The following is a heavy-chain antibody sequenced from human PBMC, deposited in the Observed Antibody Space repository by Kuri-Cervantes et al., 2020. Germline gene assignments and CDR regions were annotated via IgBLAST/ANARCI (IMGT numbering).Heavy chain of an antibody. D-gene: IGHD6-13*01. J-gene: IGHJ4*02. Sequence: GESLKISCAASGFTFSSYDMHWVRQATGKGLEWVSAIGTAGDTYYPGSVKGRFTISRENAKNSLYLRMNSLRAGDTAVYYCARALGSSSWYGTFDYWGQGTLVTVSS. V-gene: IGHV3-13*01. CDR1: GFTFSSYD. CDR3: ARALGSSSWYGTFDY. CDR2: IGTAGDT.